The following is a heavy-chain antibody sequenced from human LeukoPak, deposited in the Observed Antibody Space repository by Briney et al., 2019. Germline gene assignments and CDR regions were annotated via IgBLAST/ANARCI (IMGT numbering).Heavy chain of an antibody. CDR3: ARSVVVAATTAFDI. CDR2: IYYSGST. J-gene: IGHJ3*02. D-gene: IGHD2-15*01. V-gene: IGHV4-59*01. CDR1: GGSISSYY. Sequence: PSETLSLTCTVSGGSISSYYWSWIRQPPGKGLEWIGYIYYSGSTNYNPSLKSRVTISVDTSKNQFSLKLSSVTAADTAAYYCARSVVVAATTAFDIWGQGTMVTVSS.